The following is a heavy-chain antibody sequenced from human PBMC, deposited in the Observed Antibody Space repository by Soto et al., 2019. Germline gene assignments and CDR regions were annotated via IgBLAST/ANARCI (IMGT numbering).Heavy chain of an antibody. J-gene: IGHJ6*02. CDR1: GYSFTSYW. CDR3: ARTAAAGKYYYGVDV. CDR2: IYPGDSDT. D-gene: IGHD6-13*01. V-gene: IGHV5-51*01. Sequence: GESLKISCKGSGYSFTSYWIGWVRQMPGKGLEWMGIIYPGDSDTRYSPSFQGQVTTSADKSISTAYLQWSSLKASDTAMYYCARTAAAGKYYYGVDVWGQGTTVTV.